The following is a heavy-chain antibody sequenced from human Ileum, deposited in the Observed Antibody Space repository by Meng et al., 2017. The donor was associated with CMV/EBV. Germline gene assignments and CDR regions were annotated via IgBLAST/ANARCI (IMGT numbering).Heavy chain of an antibody. V-gene: IGHV4-4*07. J-gene: IGHJ4*02. CDR3: ARGSSSWAFDY. D-gene: IGHD2-2*01. CDR1: GGSISGYY. Sequence: QVPLQESGPGLVKPSETLSPTGTVSGGSISGYYWSWIRQPATKGLEWIVRVDSSGSTDYNPSRQSRVTMSVDTSKNQFSLKLSSVTAADTAVYYCARGSSSWAFDYWGQGTLVTVSS. CDR2: VDSSGST.